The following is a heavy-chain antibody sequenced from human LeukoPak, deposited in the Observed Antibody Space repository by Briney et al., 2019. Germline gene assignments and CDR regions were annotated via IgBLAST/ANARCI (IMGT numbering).Heavy chain of an antibody. CDR1: GFTFSTYW. J-gene: IGHJ3*02. D-gene: IGHD3-10*01. V-gene: IGHV3-7*01. CDR2: IKQDGSEK. Sequence: GGSLRLSCAASGFTFSTYWMSWVRQAPGKGLEWVANIKQDGSEKYYVVSVEGRFTISRDNAKTSLFLQMNSLRAEDTAVYYCARSGITMVRGASIGLLTFDIWGQGTMVTVSS. CDR3: ARSGITMVRGASIGLLTFDI.